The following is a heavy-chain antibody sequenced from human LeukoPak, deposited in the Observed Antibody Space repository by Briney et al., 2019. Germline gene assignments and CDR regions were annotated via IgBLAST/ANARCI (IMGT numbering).Heavy chain of an antibody. D-gene: IGHD3-22*01. J-gene: IGHJ6*02. CDR3: ARDVVINYYYGMDV. V-gene: IGHV4-31*03. CDR2: IYYSGST. CDR1: GGSIGSGGYY. Sequence: SQTLSLTCTVSGGSIGSGGYYWSWIRQHPGKGLEWIGYIYYSGSTYYNPSLKSRVTISVDTSKNQFSLKLSSVTAADTAVYYCARDVVINYYYGMDVWGQGTTVTVSS.